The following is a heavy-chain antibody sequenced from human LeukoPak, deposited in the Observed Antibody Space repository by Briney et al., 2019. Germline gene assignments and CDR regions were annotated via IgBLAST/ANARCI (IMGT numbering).Heavy chain of an antibody. Sequence: GGSLRPSCAASGFTFSTYAMHWVRQAPGKGLEWVTLISYDGSNKYYADSVKGRFTISRDNSKNTLYLQMNSLRAEDTAVYYCARDPRVAADDFFDYWGQGTLVTVSS. CDR3: ARDPRVAADDFFDY. CDR2: ISYDGSNK. J-gene: IGHJ4*02. D-gene: IGHD6-13*01. V-gene: IGHV3-30-3*01. CDR1: GFTFSTYA.